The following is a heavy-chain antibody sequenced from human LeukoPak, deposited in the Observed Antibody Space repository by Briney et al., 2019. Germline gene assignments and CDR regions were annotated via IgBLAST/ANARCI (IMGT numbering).Heavy chain of an antibody. D-gene: IGHD2-15*01. CDR3: ARDNWRWSFDY. CDR1: GFTLTNYP. V-gene: IGHV1-46*01. CDR2: IKSSGGST. J-gene: IGHJ4*02. Sequence: ASVKVSFKASGFTLTNYPMHWVRQAPGQGLEWMGIIKSSGGSTTYTQKFQGRVSMTRDTSTSTVYMELSSLTSEDTAVYYCARDNWRWSFDYWGQGTLVTVSS.